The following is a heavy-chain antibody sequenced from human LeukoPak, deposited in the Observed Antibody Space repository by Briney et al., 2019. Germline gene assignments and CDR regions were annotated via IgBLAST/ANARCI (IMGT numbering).Heavy chain of an antibody. CDR3: ARSRDGYSFDAFDI. CDR2: IVSSGRTT. D-gene: IGHD5-24*01. Sequence: GGSLRLSCAASEFTFSDYYMTWIRQAPGEGLEWVSYIVSSGRTTYYAEPIKGRFTISRDNAKISLYLQMNSLRDEDTAVYFCARSRDGYSFDAFDIWGQGTMVTVSS. CDR1: EFTFSDYY. J-gene: IGHJ3*02. V-gene: IGHV3-11*04.